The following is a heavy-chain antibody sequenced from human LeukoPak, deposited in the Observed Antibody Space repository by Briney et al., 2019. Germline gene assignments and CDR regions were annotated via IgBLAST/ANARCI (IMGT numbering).Heavy chain of an antibody. CDR3: ARQPYYYYYYGMDV. CDR2: INHSGST. CDR1: GGSFSGYY. J-gene: IGHJ6*02. V-gene: IGHV4-34*01. Sequence: PSETLSLTCAVYGGSFSGYYWSWMRQPPGKGLEWIGEINHSGSTNYNPSLKSRVTISVDTSKNQFSLKLSSVTAADTAVYYCARQPYYYYYYGMDVWGQGTTVTVSS.